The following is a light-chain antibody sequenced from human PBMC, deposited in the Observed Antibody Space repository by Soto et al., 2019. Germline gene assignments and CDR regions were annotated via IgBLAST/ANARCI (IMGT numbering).Light chain of an antibody. CDR3: SSYTSGSTLG. Sequence: QSALTQPASVSGSPGQSITISCTGTSSDVGGYNYVSWYQQHPGKAPKLMIYDVSNRPSGVSNRFSGSKSGNTASLTISGLQAEDEADYYCSSYTSGSTLGFGTGTKVTVL. V-gene: IGLV2-14*01. CDR1: SSDVGGYNY. J-gene: IGLJ1*01. CDR2: DVS.